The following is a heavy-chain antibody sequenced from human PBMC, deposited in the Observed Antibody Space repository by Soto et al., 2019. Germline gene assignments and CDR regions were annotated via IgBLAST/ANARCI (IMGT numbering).Heavy chain of an antibody. Sequence: EVQLLESGGGMVEPRGSLKLSCVASGFSFGTYVMNWVRQAPGKGLEWVSGVSGSGGRVYSADSVTGRFTISRDNSKNTLFLQMNSLRAEDTAVYHCARDAARNSDYFDFWGQGPRVTVSS. J-gene: IGHJ4*02. CDR2: VSGSGGRV. V-gene: IGHV3-23*01. CDR1: GFSFGTYV. D-gene: IGHD2-15*01. CDR3: ARDAARNSDYFDF.